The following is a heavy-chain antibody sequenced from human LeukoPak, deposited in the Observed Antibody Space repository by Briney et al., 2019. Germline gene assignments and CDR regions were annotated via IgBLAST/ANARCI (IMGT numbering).Heavy chain of an antibody. CDR2: ISSSSSYI. CDR1: GFTFSSYS. V-gene: IGHV3-21*01. Sequence: GGSLRLSCAASGFTFSSYSMNWVRQAPGKGLEWVSSISSSSSYIYYADSVKGRFTISRDNAKNSLYLQMNSLRAEDTAVYYCTGFRWTTTSVDYWGQGTLVTVSS. J-gene: IGHJ4*02. D-gene: IGHD4-17*01. CDR3: TGFRWTTTSVDY.